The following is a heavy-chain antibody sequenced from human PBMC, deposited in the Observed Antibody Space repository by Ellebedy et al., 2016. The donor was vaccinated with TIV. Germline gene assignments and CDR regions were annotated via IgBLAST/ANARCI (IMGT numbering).Heavy chain of an antibody. Sequence: GESLKISCAASGFTFSSYAMTWVRQAPGKGLEWVSGISGSGGSTYYADSVKGHFTISRDNSKNMVYLQVNSLRPEDTAVYYCAKARGGTYSWYFDFWGQGSLVTVSS. D-gene: IGHD1-26*01. CDR3: AKARGGTYSWYFDF. CDR2: ISGSGGST. CDR1: GFTFSSYA. V-gene: IGHV3-23*01. J-gene: IGHJ4*02.